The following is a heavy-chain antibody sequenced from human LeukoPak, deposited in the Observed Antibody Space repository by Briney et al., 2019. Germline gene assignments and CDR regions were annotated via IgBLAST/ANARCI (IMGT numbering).Heavy chain of an antibody. CDR1: GLTFSSHA. CDR2: IKSNADGGTP. V-gene: IGHV3-15*01. Sequence: GGSLRLSCAASGLTFSSHAMTWVRQAPGKGLEWVGRIKSNADGGTPDYAAPARGRFTISRDDSKNTLYLQMNSLKTEDTAVYYCTTFYHEYSPYWGRGTLVTVSS. D-gene: IGHD2/OR15-2a*01. CDR3: TTFYHEYSPY. J-gene: IGHJ4*02.